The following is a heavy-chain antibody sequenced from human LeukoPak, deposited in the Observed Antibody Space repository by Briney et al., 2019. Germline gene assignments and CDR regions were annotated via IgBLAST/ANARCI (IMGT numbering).Heavy chain of an antibody. J-gene: IGHJ3*02. V-gene: IGHV5-51*01. CDR3: ARLGSGKGTGVLNDAFDI. CDR1: GYSFTSYW. CDR2: IYPGDSGI. D-gene: IGHD2-15*01. Sequence: GESLKISCEGSGYSFTSYWIGWVRQMPGKGLEWMGIIYPGDSGITYSPSFQGQVTISVDKSISTAYLQWSGLKASDTAMYYCARLGSGKGTGVLNDAFDIWGQGTIVTVSS.